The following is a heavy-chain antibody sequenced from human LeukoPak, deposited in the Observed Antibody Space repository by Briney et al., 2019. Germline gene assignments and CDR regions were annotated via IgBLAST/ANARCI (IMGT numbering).Heavy chain of an antibody. J-gene: IGHJ4*02. Sequence: ASVKVSCKASGYTFTGYYMHWVRQAPGQGLEWMGWINPNSGGTNYAQKFQGRVTMTRDTSISTAYMELSRLRSDDTAVYYCARAGYSSSWRSINYFDYWGQGTLVTVSS. D-gene: IGHD6-13*01. CDR3: ARAGYSSSWRSINYFDY. V-gene: IGHV1-2*02. CDR1: GYTFTGYY. CDR2: INPNSGGT.